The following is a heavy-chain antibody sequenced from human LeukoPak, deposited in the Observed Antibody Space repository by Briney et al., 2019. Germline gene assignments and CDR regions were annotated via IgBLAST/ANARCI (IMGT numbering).Heavy chain of an antibody. CDR1: GFTFSSYE. V-gene: IGHV3-48*03. Sequence: GGSLRFSCAASGFTFSSYEMNWVRQAPRKGLEWVSYISSSGSTIYYADSVKGRFTISRDNAKNSLYLQMNSLRAEDTAVYYCARLYDGSAYHADHFDYWGQGTLVTVSS. J-gene: IGHJ4*02. D-gene: IGHD3-22*01. CDR3: ARLYDGSAYHADHFDY. CDR2: ISSSGSTI.